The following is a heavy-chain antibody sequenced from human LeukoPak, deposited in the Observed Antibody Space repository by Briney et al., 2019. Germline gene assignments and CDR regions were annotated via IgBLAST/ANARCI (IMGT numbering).Heavy chain of an antibody. J-gene: IGHJ1*01. CDR1: GGTFSSYA. CDR3: ATPGAAARDEYFQY. D-gene: IGHD6-13*01. Sequence: SVKVSCKASGGTFSSYAISWVRQAPGQGLEWMGGIIPIFGTANYAQKFQGRVTITADESTSTAYMELSSLRSEDTAVYYCATPGAAARDEYFQYWSQGTLVTVSS. CDR2: IIPIFGTA. V-gene: IGHV1-69*13.